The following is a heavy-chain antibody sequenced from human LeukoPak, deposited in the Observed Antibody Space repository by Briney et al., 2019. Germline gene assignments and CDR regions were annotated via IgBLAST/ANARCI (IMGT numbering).Heavy chain of an antibody. Sequence: PSETLSLTCTVSGGSISSYYWSWIRQPPGKGLEWIGYIYYSGSTNYNPSLKSRVTISVDTSKNQFSLKLSSVTAADTAVYYCAREPLLRLNWFDPWGQGTLVTVSS. V-gene: IGHV4-59*12. CDR1: GGSISSYY. J-gene: IGHJ5*02. D-gene: IGHD2-15*01. CDR3: AREPLLRLNWFDP. CDR2: IYYSGST.